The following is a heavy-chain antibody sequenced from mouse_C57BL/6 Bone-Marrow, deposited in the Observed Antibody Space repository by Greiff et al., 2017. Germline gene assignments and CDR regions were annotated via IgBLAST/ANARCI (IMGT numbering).Heavy chain of an antibody. CDR2: IYPGRGST. CDR1: GYTFTSYW. J-gene: IGHJ2*02. CDR3: TRNGELVFDY. D-gene: IGHD4-1*01. V-gene: IGHV1-55*01. Sequence: VQLQPSGAELVKPGASVKMSCKASGYTFTSYWITWVKQRPGQGLEWIGDIYPGRGSTNYSEKFKSKATLTVDTSSSTAYMQLSSLTSEDSAVYYCTRNGELVFDYWGQGTSLTVSS.